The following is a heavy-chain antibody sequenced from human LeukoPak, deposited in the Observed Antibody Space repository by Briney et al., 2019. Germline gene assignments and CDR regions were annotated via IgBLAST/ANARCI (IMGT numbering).Heavy chain of an antibody. CDR3: AKDRTPSGYYDSSGYYFGY. D-gene: IGHD3-22*01. V-gene: IGHV3-15*01. CDR1: GFTFSNAW. Sequence: GGSLRLSCAASGFTFSNAWMSWVRQAPGEGLEWVGRIKSKPDGGTTDYAAPVKGRFTISRDDSKTTLYLQMNSLRAEDTAVYYCAKDRTPSGYYDSSGYYFGYRGQGTLVTVSS. J-gene: IGHJ4*02. CDR2: IKSKPDGGTT.